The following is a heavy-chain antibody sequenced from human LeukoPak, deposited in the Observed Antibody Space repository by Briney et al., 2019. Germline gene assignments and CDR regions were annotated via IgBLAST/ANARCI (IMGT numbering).Heavy chain of an antibody. J-gene: IGHJ3*02. CDR1: GGSISSSSYY. D-gene: IGHD3-22*01. Sequence: SETLSLTCTVSGGSISSSSYYWGWIRQPPGKGLEWIGSIYYSGSTYYNPSLKSRVTISVDTSKNQFSLKLSSVTAADTAVYYCARDVAEGPMIVVVLDAFDIWGQGTMVTVSS. V-gene: IGHV4-39*07. CDR2: IYYSGST. CDR3: ARDVAEGPMIVVVLDAFDI.